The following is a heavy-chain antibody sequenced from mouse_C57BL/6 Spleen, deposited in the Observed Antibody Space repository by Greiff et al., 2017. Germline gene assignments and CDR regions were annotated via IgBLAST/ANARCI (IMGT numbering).Heavy chain of an antibody. V-gene: IGHV1-9*01. J-gene: IGHJ4*01. CDR2: IVPGSGST. D-gene: IGHD3-2*02. Sequence: QVQLQQSGAELMKPGASVKLSCKATGYTFTGYWIEWVKQRPGHGLEWIGEIVPGSGSTNYNEKFKGKATFTADTSSNTAYMQLSSLTTEDAASYYCARTAQATYYAMDYCGQGTSVTVSS. CDR1: GYTFTGYW. CDR3: ARTAQATYYAMDY.